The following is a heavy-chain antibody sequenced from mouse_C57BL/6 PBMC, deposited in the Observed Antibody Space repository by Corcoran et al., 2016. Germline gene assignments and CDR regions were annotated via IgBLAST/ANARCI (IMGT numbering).Heavy chain of an antibody. V-gene: IGHV9-3*01. J-gene: IGHJ1*03. D-gene: IGHD3-1*01. Sequence: QIQLVQSGPELKKPGETVKISCKASGYTFTTYGMSWVKQAPGKGLKWMGWINTYSGVPTYADDFKGRFAFSLETSASTAYLQINNLKNEDTATYFCAKRGLPGDFDVWGTGTTVTVSS. CDR2: INTYSGVP. CDR1: GYTFTTYG. CDR3: AKRGLPGDFDV.